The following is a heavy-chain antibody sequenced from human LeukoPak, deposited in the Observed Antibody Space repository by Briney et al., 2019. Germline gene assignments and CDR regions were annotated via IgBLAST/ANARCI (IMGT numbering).Heavy chain of an antibody. CDR1: GFTVSSNY. V-gene: IGHV3-53*01. CDR2: IYSGGST. Sequence: GGSLRLSCAASGFTVSSNYMSWVHQAPGKGLERVSVIYSGGSTYYADSVKGRFTTSRDNSKNTLYLQMNSLRAEDTAVYYCARGQHQYYFDYWGQGTLVTVSS. CDR3: ARGQHQYYFDY. J-gene: IGHJ4*02. D-gene: IGHD2-2*01.